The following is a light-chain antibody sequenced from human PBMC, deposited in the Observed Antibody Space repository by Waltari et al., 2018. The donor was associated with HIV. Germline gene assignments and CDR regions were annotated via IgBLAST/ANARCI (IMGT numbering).Light chain of an antibody. CDR2: EVT. CDR3: SSFAPTNKFYVL. V-gene: IGLV2-8*01. Sequence: QSTLTQPPSASGSPGQSVTIPCTGTSSDIGGYNYVSWYQQHPGKAPKLIMTEVTHRPSGVPDRVSGSKSGNPASLTVSGLQADDEALYYCSSFAPTNKFYVLFGGGTTLTVL. CDR1: SSDIGGYNY. J-gene: IGLJ2*01.